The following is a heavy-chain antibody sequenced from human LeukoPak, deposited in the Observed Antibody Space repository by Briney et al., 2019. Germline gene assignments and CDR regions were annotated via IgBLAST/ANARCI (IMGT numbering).Heavy chain of an antibody. CDR3: ARDAAAHGLFDY. CDR2: INPSGGTT. V-gene: IGHV1-46*01. Sequence: ASVEVSCKASGYTFISYYIHWLRQAPGQGLEWMGMINPSGGTTSYAQKFQGRVTMTRDMSTSTVYIDLISLRSEDTAVYYCARDAAAHGLFDYWGQGTLVTVSS. J-gene: IGHJ4*02. CDR1: GYTFISYY. D-gene: IGHD6-13*01.